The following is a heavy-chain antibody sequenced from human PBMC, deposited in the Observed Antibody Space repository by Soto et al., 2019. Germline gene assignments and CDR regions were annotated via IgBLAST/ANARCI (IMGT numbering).Heavy chain of an antibody. V-gene: IGHV3-30*18. CDR1: GFTFSSYG. D-gene: IGHD2-2*01. CDR3: AKENVVPAATPDYYYYYMDV. CDR2: ISYDGSNK. J-gene: IGHJ6*03. Sequence: GGSLRLSCAASGFTFSSYGMHWVRQAPGKGLEWVAVISYDGSNKYYADSVKGRFTISRDNSKNTLYLQMNSLRAEDTAVYYCAKENVVPAATPDYYYYYMDVWGKGTTVTVSS.